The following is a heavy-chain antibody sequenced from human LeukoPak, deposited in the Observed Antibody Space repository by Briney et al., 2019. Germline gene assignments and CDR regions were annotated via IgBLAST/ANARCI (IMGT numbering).Heavy chain of an antibody. V-gene: IGHV3-30*04. CDR2: ISYDGSNK. D-gene: IGHD2-2*01. CDR1: GFTFSSYA. Sequence: PGGSLRLSCAASGFTFSSYAMHWVRQAPGKGLEWVAVISYDGSNKYYADSVKGRFTISRDNSKNTLYLQMNSLRAEDTAVYYCAKCRGRGVVPAANYWGQGTLVTVSS. CDR3: AKCRGRGVVPAANY. J-gene: IGHJ4*02.